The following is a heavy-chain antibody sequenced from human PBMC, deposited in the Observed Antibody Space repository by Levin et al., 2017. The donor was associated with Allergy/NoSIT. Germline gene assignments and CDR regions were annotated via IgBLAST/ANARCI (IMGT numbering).Heavy chain of an antibody. J-gene: IGHJ4*02. CDR1: GDSISRYY. D-gene: IGHD2-15*01. CDR3: ARSSCSGGSCYSFSY. V-gene: IGHV4-4*07. CDR2: IYTSGNT. Sequence: SETLSLTCTVSGDSISRYYWSWIRQPAGKGLEWMGRIYTSGNTDYNPSLESRITMSMDTSRNHFSLKLSSVTAADTAVYYCARSSCSGGSCYSFSYWGQGTLVIVSS.